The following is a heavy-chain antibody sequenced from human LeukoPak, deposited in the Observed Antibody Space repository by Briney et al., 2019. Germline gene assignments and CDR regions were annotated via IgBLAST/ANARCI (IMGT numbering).Heavy chain of an antibody. V-gene: IGHV4-61*05. CDR3: ARHYDRDLVFDY. Sequence: PSETLSLTCTVSGGSISSSSYYWGWIRQPPGKGLEWIGYIYYSGSTNYNPSLKSRVTISVDTSKNQFSLKLSSVTAADTAVYYCARHYDRDLVFDYWGQGTLVTVSS. CDR1: GGSISSSSYY. CDR2: IYYSGST. D-gene: IGHD1-14*01. J-gene: IGHJ4*02.